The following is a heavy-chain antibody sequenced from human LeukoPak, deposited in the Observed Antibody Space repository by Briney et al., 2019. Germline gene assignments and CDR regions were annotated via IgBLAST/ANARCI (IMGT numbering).Heavy chain of an antibody. V-gene: IGHV4-38-2*02. CDR1: GYSISDAYY. J-gene: IGHJ1*01. CDR3: AKVASSWYWDDN. D-gene: IGHD6-13*01. Sequence: SETLSLTCTVSGYSISDAYYWGWIRQPPGKGLEWIGSLFHGETMYYHPSLESRVTISVDPSKNQFSLKMTSVTAADTAVYYCAKVASSWYWDDNWGQGTLVTVSS. CDR2: LFHGETM.